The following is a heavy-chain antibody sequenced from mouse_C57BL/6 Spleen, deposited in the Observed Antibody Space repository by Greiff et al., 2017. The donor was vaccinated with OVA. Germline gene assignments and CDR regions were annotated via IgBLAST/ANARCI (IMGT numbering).Heavy chain of an antibody. V-gene: IGHV1-69*01. CDR3: ARGSTTGRCAY. Sequence: VQLQQPGAELVMPGASVKLSCKASGYTFTSYWMHWVKQRPGQGLEWIGELDPSDSYTNYNQKFKGKSTLTVDKSSSTAYMQLSSLTSEDSAVYYCARGSTTGRCAYWGQGTLVTVSA. CDR2: LDPSDSYT. J-gene: IGHJ3*01. D-gene: IGHD1-1*01. CDR1: GYTFTSYW.